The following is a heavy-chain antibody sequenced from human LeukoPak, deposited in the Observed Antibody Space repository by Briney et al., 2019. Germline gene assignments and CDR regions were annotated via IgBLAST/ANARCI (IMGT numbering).Heavy chain of an antibody. J-gene: IGHJ5*02. CDR3: ASVGQQFDP. Sequence: ASVKVSCKASGGTFSSYAISWVRQAPGQGLEWMGRIIPILGIANYALKFQGRVTITADKSTSTAYMELSSLRSEDAAVYYCASVGQQFDPWGQGTLVTVSS. CDR2: IIPILGIA. CDR1: GGTFSSYA. V-gene: IGHV1-69*04. D-gene: IGHD6-13*01.